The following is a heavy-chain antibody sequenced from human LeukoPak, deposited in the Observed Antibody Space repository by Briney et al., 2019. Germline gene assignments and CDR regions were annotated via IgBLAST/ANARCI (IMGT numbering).Heavy chain of an antibody. J-gene: IGHJ4*02. CDR3: ARAGVWFGELSSFDY. CDR1: GGTFSSYP. V-gene: IGHV1-69*13. D-gene: IGHD3-10*01. Sequence: SVKVSCKASGGTFSSYPISGVRQAPGQGLEWMGGSIPIFGTANYAQKFQGRVTITEDESPSTAYMELSSLRSEDTAVYYCARAGVWFGELSSFDYWGQGTLVTVSS. CDR2: SIPIFGTA.